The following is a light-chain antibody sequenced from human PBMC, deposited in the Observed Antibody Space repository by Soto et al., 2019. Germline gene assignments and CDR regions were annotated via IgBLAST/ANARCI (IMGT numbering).Light chain of an antibody. Sequence: DIQLAQSPSTLSASVGDRLIITCRATQSINWLAWYQQKPGKAPKLLIFEASRLESGVPSRFSGSGSGTEFTLTISSLQPDAFGTYYGQHEDTYSPMWTFGQGTKVDVK. CDR1: QSINW. CDR2: EAS. V-gene: IGKV1-5*03. CDR3: QHEDTYSPMWT. J-gene: IGKJ1*01.